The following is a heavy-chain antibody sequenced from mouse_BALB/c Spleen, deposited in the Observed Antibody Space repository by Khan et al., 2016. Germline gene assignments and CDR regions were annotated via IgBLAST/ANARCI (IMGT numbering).Heavy chain of an antibody. CDR2: ITTYIGEP. D-gene: IGHD2-13*01. J-gene: IGHJ3*01. Sequence: QFQLVQSGPELKKPGETVKISCKASGYTFTNYGMNWVKQAPGKGLKWMGWITTYIGEPTYADDSQGRFAFSLETSASTAYLQINNLKKDDTATYFCASGGDYGGFTDWGQGTLVTGSA. CDR1: GYTFTNYG. CDR3: ASGGDYGGFTD. V-gene: IGHV9-3-1*01.